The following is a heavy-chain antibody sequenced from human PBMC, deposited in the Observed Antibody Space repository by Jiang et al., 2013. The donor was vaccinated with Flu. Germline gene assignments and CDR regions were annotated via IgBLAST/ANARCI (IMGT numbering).Heavy chain of an antibody. CDR2: LSGYKGNT. J-gene: IGHJ4*02. CDR3: ARVPPIWFGEFHFDY. D-gene: IGHD3-10*01. V-gene: IGHV1-18*01. CDR1: GYTFTNYG. Sequence: GAEVKKPGASVKVSCKTSGYTFTNYGITWVRQAPGQGLEWLGFLSGYKGNTTYAQKLQDRVTLTKDPSTSTAYMELRRLRSDDTALYYCARVPPIWFGEFHFDYWGQGTLVTVSS.